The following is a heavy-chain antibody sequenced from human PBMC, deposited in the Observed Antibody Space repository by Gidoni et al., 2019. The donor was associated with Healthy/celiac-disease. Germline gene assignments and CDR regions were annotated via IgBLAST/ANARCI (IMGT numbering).Heavy chain of an antibody. Sequence: EVQLVESGGGLVQPGGSLRLSCAASGFTFSSYSMNWVRQAPGKGLEWVSYISSSSSTIYYADSVKGRFTISRDNAKNSLYLQMNSLRDEDTAVYYCARDNQPRDGYNYYFDYWGQGTLVTVSS. CDR3: ARDNQPRDGYNYYFDY. CDR2: ISSSSSTI. V-gene: IGHV3-48*02. CDR1: GFTFSSYS. J-gene: IGHJ4*02. D-gene: IGHD5-12*01.